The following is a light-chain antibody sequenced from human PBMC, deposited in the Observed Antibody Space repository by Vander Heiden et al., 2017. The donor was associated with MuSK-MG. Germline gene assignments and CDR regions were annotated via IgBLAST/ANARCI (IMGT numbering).Light chain of an antibody. CDR1: QSVSSSY. J-gene: IGKJ1*01. CDR3: QQYGSSPRT. CDR2: GAS. Sequence: EIVLTQSPGTLSLSPGERATLSCRASQSVSSSYLAWYQQKPGQAPRLLICGASSRATGIPDRFSGSGSRTDFTLTISRLEPEDFAVHYCQQYGSSPRTFGQGTKVEIK. V-gene: IGKV3-20*01.